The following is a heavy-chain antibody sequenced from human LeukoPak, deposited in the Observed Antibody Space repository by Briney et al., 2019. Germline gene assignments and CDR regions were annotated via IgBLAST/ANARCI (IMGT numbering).Heavy chain of an antibody. Sequence: ASVKVSCKASGDTFSSYTISWVRQAPGQGLEWMGRIIPNIGIANYAQKFQGRVTITADKSTSTAYMELSSLRSEDTAVYYCARLPAGDTAMVPYYYCGMDVWGQGTTVTVSS. J-gene: IGHJ6*02. CDR3: ARLPAGDTAMVPYYYCGMDV. CDR2: IIPNIGIA. CDR1: GDTFSSYT. D-gene: IGHD5-18*01. V-gene: IGHV1-69*02.